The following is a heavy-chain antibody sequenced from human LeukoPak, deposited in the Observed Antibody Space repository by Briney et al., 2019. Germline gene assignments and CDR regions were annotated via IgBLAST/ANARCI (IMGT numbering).Heavy chain of an antibody. V-gene: IGHV3-53*01. J-gene: IGHJ4*02. CDR3: ARDTSREGEPRFNY. CDR2: IYSGGST. D-gene: IGHD5-24*01. CDR1: GGSISSSNW. Sequence: ETLSLTCAVSGGSISSSNWWSWVRQAPGKGLEWVSVIYSGGSTYYADSVKGRFTISRDNSKNTLYLQINSLRAEDTAVYYCARDTSREGEPRFNYWGQGTLVTVSS.